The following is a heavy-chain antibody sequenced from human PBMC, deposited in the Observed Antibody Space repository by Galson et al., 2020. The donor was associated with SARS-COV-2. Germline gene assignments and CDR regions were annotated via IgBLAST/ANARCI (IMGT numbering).Heavy chain of an antibody. CDR1: GFTFSDYY. D-gene: IGHD3-3*01. CDR3: ARGDFWSGYYSDY. V-gene: IGHV3-11*01. Sequence: NSGGSLRLSCAASGFTFSDYYMSWIRQAPGKGLEWVSYISSSGSTIYYADSVKGRFTISRDNAKNSLYLQMNSLGAEDTAVYYCARGDFWSGYYSDYWGQGTLVTVSS. CDR2: ISSSGSTI. J-gene: IGHJ4*02.